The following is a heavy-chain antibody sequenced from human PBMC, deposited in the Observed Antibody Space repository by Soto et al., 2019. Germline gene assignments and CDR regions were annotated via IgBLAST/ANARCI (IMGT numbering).Heavy chain of an antibody. V-gene: IGHV4-61*01. CDR3: ARGLSSGSYSFDY. CDR2: IYFTGNT. D-gene: IGHD6-19*01. J-gene: IGHJ4*02. Sequence: QVQLQESGPGLLKPSETLSLTCTVSGAAVNSSSYYWSWIRQPPGKRLEYIGYIYFTGNTNSGPSLKTRVTISLDTPKNQFSLRLTSVTAADTAVYYCARGLSSGSYSFDYWGQGTLITVSS. CDR1: GAAVNSSSYY.